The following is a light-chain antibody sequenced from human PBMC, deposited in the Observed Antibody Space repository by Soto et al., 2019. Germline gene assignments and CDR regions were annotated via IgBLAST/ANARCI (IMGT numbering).Light chain of an antibody. CDR2: RTS. CDR3: QQRSNWPPVT. J-gene: IGKJ4*01. CDR1: QSISSN. Sequence: EIVMTQSPATLSVSPGERATLSCRPSQSISSNLAWYQQKPGQAPRLLMFRTSSRATGIPARFSGSGSGTDFTLTISSLEPEDFGVYYCQQRSNWPPVTFGGGTKVDIK. V-gene: IGKV3-11*01.